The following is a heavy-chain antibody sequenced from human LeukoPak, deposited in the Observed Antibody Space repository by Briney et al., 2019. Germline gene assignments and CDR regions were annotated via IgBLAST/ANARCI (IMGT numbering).Heavy chain of an antibody. CDR1: GFTFSNYA. CDR2: ISYDGSNK. J-gene: IGHJ4*02. D-gene: IGHD3-22*01. V-gene: IGHV3-30*04. CDR3: ARDDYDSSTPYYFDY. Sequence: GRSLRLSCAASGFTFSNYAMHWVRQAPGKGLEWVALISYDGSNKFYADSVKGRFTISRDNSKNTLYLLMNSLRADDTAVYYCARDDYDSSTPYYFDYWGQGILVTVSS.